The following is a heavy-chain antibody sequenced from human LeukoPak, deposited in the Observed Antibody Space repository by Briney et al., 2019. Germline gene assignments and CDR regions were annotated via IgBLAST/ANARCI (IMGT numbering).Heavy chain of an antibody. J-gene: IGHJ4*02. D-gene: IGHD3-10*01. CDR3: ARASAYYYGSGSYSRDY. V-gene: IGHV4-31*03. CDR2: IYYSGST. CDR1: SGSISSGGYY. Sequence: PSETLSLTCTVSSGSISSGGYYWRWIRQHPGKGLEWIGYIYYSGSTYYNPSLKSRVTISVDTSKNQFSLKLSSVTAADTAVYYCARASAYYYGSGSYSRDYWGQGILVTVSS.